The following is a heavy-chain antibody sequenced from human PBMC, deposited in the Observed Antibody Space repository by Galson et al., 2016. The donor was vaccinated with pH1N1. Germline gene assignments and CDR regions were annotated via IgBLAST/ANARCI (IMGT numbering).Heavy chain of an antibody. CDR2: IYQDGSEE. CDR1: GFSFRSYW. V-gene: IGHV3-7*01. Sequence: SLRLSCAASGFSFRSYWMSWVRQAPGKGLEWVASIYQDGSEEKYVDSVKGRFTISRDNAENLLYLRMNSLRAEDTAVYYCVTVGSYGDYRAPPYLHHWGQDTLVIVSS. CDR3: VTVGSYGDYRAPPYLHH. J-gene: IGHJ1*01. D-gene: IGHD4-17*01.